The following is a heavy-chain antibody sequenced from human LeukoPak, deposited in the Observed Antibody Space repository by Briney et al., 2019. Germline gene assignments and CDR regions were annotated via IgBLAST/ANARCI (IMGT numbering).Heavy chain of an antibody. J-gene: IGHJ5*02. CDR2: ISASGRNT. Sequence: GGSVRLSCKASGYTFTSYAFSWVRQAPGQGLEWVAAISASGRNTNYAHYVKGRFTITRDNSKNTPYMQLNSLRADDTAVYYCAKNTGCVDAWGQGTLVTVSS. D-gene: IGHD3-9*01. CDR1: GYTFTSYA. CDR3: AKNTGCVDA. V-gene: IGHV3-23*01.